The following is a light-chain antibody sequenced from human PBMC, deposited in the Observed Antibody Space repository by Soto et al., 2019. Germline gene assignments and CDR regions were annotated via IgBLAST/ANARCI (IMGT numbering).Light chain of an antibody. CDR2: WAS. V-gene: IGKV4-1*01. CDR3: QQYYSSPHLT. Sequence: DIVMTQSPDSLAVSLGERATINCKSSQSVLYSSNNKNYLAWYQQKPGQPPKLLIYWASTRESGVPDRFSGSGSGTDFTLTISSLQAEDVAVYYCQQYYSSPHLTFXGGTKVDIK. J-gene: IGKJ4*01. CDR1: QSVLYSSNNKNY.